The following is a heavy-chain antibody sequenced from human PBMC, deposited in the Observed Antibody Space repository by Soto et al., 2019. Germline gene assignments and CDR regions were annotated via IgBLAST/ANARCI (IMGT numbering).Heavy chain of an antibody. CDR3: ARARGYSYGYSDY. CDR1: GFTVSSNY. CDR2: IYSGGST. D-gene: IGHD5-18*01. J-gene: IGHJ4*02. Sequence: EVQLVESGGGLIQPGGSLRLSCAASGFTVSSNYMSWVRQAPGKGLEWVSVIYSGGSTYYADSVKGRFTISRDNSKNTLYLQMNSLRAEDTAVYYCARARGYSYGYSDYWGQGTLVTVSS. V-gene: IGHV3-53*01.